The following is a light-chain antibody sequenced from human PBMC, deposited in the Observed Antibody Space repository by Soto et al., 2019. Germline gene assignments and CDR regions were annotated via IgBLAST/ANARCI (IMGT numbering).Light chain of an antibody. CDR3: QPSYSTPET. CDR1: QSISTY. V-gene: IGKV1-39*01. Sequence: DIQMTQAPSSLSASVGDRVTITCRASQSISTYLNWYQQKPGEAPQLLIYAASSLQSGVPSRFSGSGSGTDFTLTISSLQHEDFATYYCQPSYSTPETYGQGTKVDIK. J-gene: IGKJ1*01. CDR2: AAS.